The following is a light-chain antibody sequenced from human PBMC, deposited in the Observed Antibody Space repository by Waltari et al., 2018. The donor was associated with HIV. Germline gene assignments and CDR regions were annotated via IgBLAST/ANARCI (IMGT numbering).Light chain of an antibody. CDR1: QSVSSSH. CDR3: QQYGSSPWT. CDR2: AAS. Sequence: EIVLTQSPGTLSLSPGERVILSCRASQSVSSSHLAWYQQKPGQAPRLVIYAASSRATGIPDRFSGSGSGTDFTLTISRLEPEDFAVYYCQQYGSSPWTFGQGTKVEIK. J-gene: IGKJ1*01. V-gene: IGKV3-20*01.